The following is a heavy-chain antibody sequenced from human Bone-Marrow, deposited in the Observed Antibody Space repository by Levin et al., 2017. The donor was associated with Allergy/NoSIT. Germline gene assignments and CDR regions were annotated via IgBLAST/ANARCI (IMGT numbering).Heavy chain of an antibody. Sequence: LSLTCAASGFTLRQYWMTWVRQAPGKGLEWVAKIKADGSEKYYVDSLKGRFSISRDNTRKSVSLQISNLRAEDTAVYYCARDSFSTSSGLDYYYGLDVWGQGTTVTV. J-gene: IGHJ6*02. CDR3: ARDSFSTSSGLDYYYGLDV. V-gene: IGHV3-7*01. D-gene: IGHD2-2*01. CDR2: IKADGSEK. CDR1: GFTLRQYW.